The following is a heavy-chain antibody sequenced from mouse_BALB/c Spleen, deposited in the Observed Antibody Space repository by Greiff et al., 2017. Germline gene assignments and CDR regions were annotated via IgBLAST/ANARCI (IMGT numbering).Heavy chain of an antibody. V-gene: IGHV5-4*02. CDR2: ISDGGSYT. Sequence: EVKLQESGGGLVKPGGSLKLSCAASGFTFSDYYMYWVRQTPEKRLEWVATISDGGSYTYYPDSVKGRFTISRDNAKNNLYLQMSSLKSEDTAMYYCARKYYRYDEGWFAYWGQGTLVTVAA. CDR1: GFTFSDYY. D-gene: IGHD2-14*01. CDR3: ARKYYRYDEGWFAY. J-gene: IGHJ3*01.